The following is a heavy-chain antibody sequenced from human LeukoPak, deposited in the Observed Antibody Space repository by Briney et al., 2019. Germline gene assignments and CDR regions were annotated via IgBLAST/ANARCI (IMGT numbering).Heavy chain of an antibody. Sequence: PGGSLRLSCAASGFTFSSYGMHWVRQAPGKGLEWVAVISYDGSNKYYADSVKGRFTISRDNSKNSLYLQMNSLRAEDTAVYYCARGYYGSGSGVYIGDYYFDYWGQGTLVTVSS. J-gene: IGHJ4*02. D-gene: IGHD3-10*01. CDR1: GFTFSSYG. CDR3: ARGYYGSGSGVYIGDYYFDY. V-gene: IGHV3-30*03. CDR2: ISYDGSNK.